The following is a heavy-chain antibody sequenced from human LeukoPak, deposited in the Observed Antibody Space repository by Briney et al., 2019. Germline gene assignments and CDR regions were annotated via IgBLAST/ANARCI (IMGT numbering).Heavy chain of an antibody. CDR2: IYTSGST. J-gene: IGHJ4*02. CDR3: ARRREDYFDY. V-gene: IGHV4-4*09. Sequence: SETLSLTCTVSGGSISSYYWSWIRQPPGKGLEWIGYIYTSGSTNYNPSLKSRVTISVDTSKDQFSLKLSSVTAADTAVYYCARRREDYFDYWGQGTLVTVSS. CDR1: GGSISSYY.